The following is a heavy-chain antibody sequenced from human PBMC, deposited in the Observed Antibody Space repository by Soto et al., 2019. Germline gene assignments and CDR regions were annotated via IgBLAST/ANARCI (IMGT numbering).Heavy chain of an antibody. J-gene: IGHJ5*02. D-gene: IGHD3-10*01. V-gene: IGHV4-30-2*01. CDR3: ARDIAVRGAMGWFDP. CDR1: GGYSSSGGYT. Sequence: PSVTLSLTCGVSGGYSSSGGYTWNWIHQPPGKGLEWIGYTHQSGSTYYNASLKGRVTISVDRSKNQFSLKLSSVTAADTAVYYCARDIAVRGAMGWFDPWGQGTLVTVS. CDR2: THQSGST.